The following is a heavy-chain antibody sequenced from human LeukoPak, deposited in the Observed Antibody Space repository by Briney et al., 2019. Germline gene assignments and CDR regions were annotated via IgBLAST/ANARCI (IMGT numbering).Heavy chain of an antibody. CDR3: ARHQDVPAKPYYDFWSGYYTDRRYYYYYMDV. CDR2: IYPGDSDT. CDR1: AYSFTSYW. J-gene: IGHJ6*03. V-gene: IGHV5-51*01. Sequence: GESLQISCEGSAYSFTSYWIGWVRQMPGKGPEWMGIIYPGDSDTRYSPSFQGQVTISADKSISTAYLQWSSLKASDTAMYYCARHQDVPAKPYYDFWSGYYTDRRYYYYYMDVWGKGTTVTVSS. D-gene: IGHD3-3*01.